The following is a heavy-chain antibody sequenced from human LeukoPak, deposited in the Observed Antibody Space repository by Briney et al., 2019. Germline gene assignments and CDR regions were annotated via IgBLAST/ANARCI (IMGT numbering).Heavy chain of an antibody. D-gene: IGHD2-2*01. Sequence: PGGSLRLSCAASGFTFSIYWMTWVRQAPGKGLEWVANIKQDGSEKYYVDSVKGRFTISRDNAKNSLFLQMNSLRAEDTAVYYCARHLGYCSSTSCYNFDYWGQGTLVTVSS. V-gene: IGHV3-7*03. CDR2: IKQDGSEK. CDR1: GFTFSIYW. J-gene: IGHJ4*02. CDR3: ARHLGYCSSTSCYNFDY.